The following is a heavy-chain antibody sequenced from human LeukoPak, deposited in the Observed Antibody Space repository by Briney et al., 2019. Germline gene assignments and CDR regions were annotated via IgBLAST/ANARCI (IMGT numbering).Heavy chain of an antibody. CDR1: GFTFSSYW. D-gene: IGHD2-2*01. V-gene: IGHV3-21*01. Sequence: GGSLRLSCAASGFTFSSYWMSWVRQAPGKGLEWVSSISSSSGYINYADSVKGRFTVSRDNAKNSLYLQMNSLRAEDTAVYYCARDSGYCSSTGCYVHYFDYWGQGTLVTVSS. CDR3: ARDSGYCSSTGCYVHYFDY. CDR2: ISSSSGYI. J-gene: IGHJ4*02.